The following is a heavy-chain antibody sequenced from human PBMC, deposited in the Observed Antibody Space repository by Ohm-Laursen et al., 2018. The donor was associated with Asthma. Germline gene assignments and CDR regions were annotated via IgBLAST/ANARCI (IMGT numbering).Heavy chain of an antibody. J-gene: IGHJ4*02. CDR3: ARDGRVVAAAGLFDY. D-gene: IGHD6-13*01. CDR1: GCTFSLYS. CDR2: ISTASTFI. Sequence: SLRLSCAASGCTFSLYSIHWVRQIPGKGLEWVASISTASTFIYYSDSVRGRFTTSRDNARHSVYLQMNSLRAEDTAVYYCARDGRVVAAAGLFDYWGQGTLVTVSS. V-gene: IGHV3-21*01.